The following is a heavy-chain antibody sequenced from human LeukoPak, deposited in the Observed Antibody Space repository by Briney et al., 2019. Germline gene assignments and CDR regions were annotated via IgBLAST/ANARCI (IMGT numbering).Heavy chain of an antibody. CDR3: ARVDPLYDILTGYSQMGAFDI. D-gene: IGHD3-9*01. CDR1: GGSISSSSYY. J-gene: IGHJ3*02. V-gene: IGHV4-39*07. CDR2: IYYSGST. Sequence: SETLSLTCTVSGGSISSSSYYWGWIRQPPGKGLEWIGSIYYSGSTYYNPSLKSRVTISVDTSKNQFSLKLSSVTAADTAVYYCARVDPLYDILTGYSQMGAFDIWGQGTMVTVSS.